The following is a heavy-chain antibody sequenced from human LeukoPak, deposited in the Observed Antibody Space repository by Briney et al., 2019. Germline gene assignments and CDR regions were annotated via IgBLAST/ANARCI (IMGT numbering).Heavy chain of an antibody. V-gene: IGHV4-61*05. CDR3: ARFRSSGWCYFDS. CDR2: IYYIGNT. J-gene: IGHJ4*02. CDR1: GGSVSKNTYH. D-gene: IGHD6-19*01. Sequence: SETLSLTCTVSGGSVSKNTYHWGWVRQPPGRGLEWIAYIYYIGNTNYNPSLKSRATISIDTSKNQFSLTLSSVTAADTAVYYCARFRSSGWCYFDSWGQGMPVSVSS.